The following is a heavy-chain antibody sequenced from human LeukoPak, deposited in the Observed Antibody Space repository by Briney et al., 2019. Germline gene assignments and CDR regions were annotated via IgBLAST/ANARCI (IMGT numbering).Heavy chain of an antibody. Sequence: IGTAGDTYYSASVRGRFTISRENARNSLFLQMSGLSAGDTAVYYCASSPAYSSSWEAIDNWGQGTLVTVSS. J-gene: IGHJ4*02. CDR2: IGTAGDT. D-gene: IGHD6-13*01. V-gene: IGHV3-13*01. CDR3: ASSPAYSSSWEAIDN.